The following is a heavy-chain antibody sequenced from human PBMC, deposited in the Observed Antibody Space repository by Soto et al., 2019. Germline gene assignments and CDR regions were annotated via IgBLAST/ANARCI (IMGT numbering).Heavy chain of an antibody. CDR2: ISWNSGSI. V-gene: IGHV3-9*01. J-gene: IGHJ6*02. CDR3: AKDMVQLGFDYGMDV. Sequence: EVQLVESGGGLVQPGRSLRLSCAASGFTFDDYAMHWVRQAPGKGLEWVSGISWNSGSIGYADSVKGRFTISRDNAKNSLYLQMNSLRAEDTALYYCAKDMVQLGFDYGMDVWGQGTTVTVSS. D-gene: IGHD1-1*01. CDR1: GFTFDDYA.